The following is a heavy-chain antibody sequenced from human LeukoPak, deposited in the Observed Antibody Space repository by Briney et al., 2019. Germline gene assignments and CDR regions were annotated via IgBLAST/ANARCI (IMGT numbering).Heavy chain of an antibody. CDR3: ARGGSGISNAFDI. Sequence: PSETLSLTCTVSDGSISSFYWSWIRQPPGKGLEWIGYIYYSGISHYNPSLKSRVTISVDTSKNQFSLKLRSVTAADTAVYYCARGGSGISNAFDIWGQGTMVTVSS. CDR2: IYYSGIS. J-gene: IGHJ3*02. CDR1: DGSISSFY. D-gene: IGHD3-10*01. V-gene: IGHV4-59*01.